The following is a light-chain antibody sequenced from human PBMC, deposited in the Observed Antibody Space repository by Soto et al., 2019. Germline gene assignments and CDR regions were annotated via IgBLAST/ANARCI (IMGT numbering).Light chain of an antibody. Sequence: EIVLTQSPATLSVSPGNRATLSCRASQSVNSDLAWYQQKPGQAPRLLIYGASHRATGIPDRFSGSGSGTDFTLTISSLQPDDLATYYCQQYNNYWTLGQGTKVDIK. V-gene: IGKV3D-15*01. CDR3: QQYNNYWT. CDR1: QSVNSD. CDR2: GAS. J-gene: IGKJ1*01.